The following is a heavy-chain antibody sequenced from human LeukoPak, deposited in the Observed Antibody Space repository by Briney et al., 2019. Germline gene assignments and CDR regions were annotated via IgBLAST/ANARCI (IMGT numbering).Heavy chain of an antibody. CDR3: AKSRGESRGASNY. J-gene: IGHJ4*02. CDR1: GFTLSRYT. Sequence: SGGSLRLSCAASGFTLSRYTMGWVRQAPGKGLEWVSSITSSSAYIHYADSMKGRFTISRDDAKNSLHPQMNSLRAEDTAVYYCAKSRGESRGASNYWGQGALVTVSS. CDR2: ITSSSAYI. D-gene: IGHD1-26*01. V-gene: IGHV3-21*04.